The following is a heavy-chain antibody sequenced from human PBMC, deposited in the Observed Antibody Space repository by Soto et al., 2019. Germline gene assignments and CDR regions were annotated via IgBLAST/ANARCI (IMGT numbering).Heavy chain of an antibody. D-gene: IGHD1-1*01. CDR3: AREMTTRGMDG. CDR1: GYTFTSYD. CDR2: MNPNSGNT. V-gene: IGHV1-8*01. Sequence: VQLVQSGAEVKKPGASVKVSCKASGYTFTSYDINWVRQATGQGLEWMGWMNPNSGNTVYAQKFQGRVTMTRNTCISTAYMELSSLRAEDTAAYYGAREMTTRGMDGWGQGPTVTVSS. J-gene: IGHJ6*02.